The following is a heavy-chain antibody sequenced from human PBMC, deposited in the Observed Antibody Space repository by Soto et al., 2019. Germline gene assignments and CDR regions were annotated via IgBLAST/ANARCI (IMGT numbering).Heavy chain of an antibody. D-gene: IGHD2-15*01. CDR3: GKGGYCSGGSCYNNWVDP. CDR1: GFTFSSYA. CDR2: ISGSGGST. V-gene: IGHV3-23*01. Sequence: GGSLRLSCAASGFTFSSYAMSWVRQAPGKGLEWVSAISGSGGSTYYADSVKGRFTISRDNSKNTLYLQMNSLRAEDTAVYYCGKGGYCSGGSCYNNWVDPWGQGTLVTVSS. J-gene: IGHJ5*02.